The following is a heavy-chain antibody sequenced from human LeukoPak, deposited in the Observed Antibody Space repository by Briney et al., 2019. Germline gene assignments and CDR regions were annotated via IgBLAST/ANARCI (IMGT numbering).Heavy chain of an antibody. CDR1: GGSFSGYY. D-gene: IGHD1-26*01. V-gene: IGHV4-34*01. J-gene: IGHJ4*02. CDR2: IDHSGST. Sequence: SETLSLTCAVYGGSFSGYYWSWIRQPPGKGLEWIGEIDHSGSTNYNPSLKSRVTISVDTSKNQFSLKLSSVTAADTAVYYCARYSGTYSNFFDYWGQGTLVTVSS. CDR3: ARYSGTYSNFFDY.